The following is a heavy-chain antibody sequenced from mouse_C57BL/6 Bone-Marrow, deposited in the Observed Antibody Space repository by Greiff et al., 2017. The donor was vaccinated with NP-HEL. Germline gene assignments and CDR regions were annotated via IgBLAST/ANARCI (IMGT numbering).Heavy chain of an antibody. CDR2: ISNLAYSI. Sequence: EVKLMESGGGLVQPGGSLKLSCAASGFTFSDYGMAWVRQAPRKGPEWVAFISNLAYSIYYADTVTGRFTISRENAKNTLYLEMSSLRSEDTAMYYCARCYSYWYFDVWGTGTTVTVSS. J-gene: IGHJ1*03. D-gene: IGHD2-12*01. CDR3: ARCYSYWYFDV. V-gene: IGHV5-15*01. CDR1: GFTFSDYG.